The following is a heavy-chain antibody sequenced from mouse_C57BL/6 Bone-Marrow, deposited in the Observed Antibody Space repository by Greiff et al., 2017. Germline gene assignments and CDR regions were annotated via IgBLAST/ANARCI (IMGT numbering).Heavy chain of an antibody. V-gene: IGHV1-74*01. CDR1: GYTFTSYW. CDR2: IHPSDSDT. D-gene: IGHD1-1*01. CDR3: ATRGVGSFAH. Sequence: QVQLQQPGADLVKPGASVKVSCTASGYTFTSYWMHWVEQRPGQGLEWIGRIHPSDSDTNYTQKFKGKATFTVDKSANTAYMQLSSLTAEDSAVYDWATRGVGSFAHWGQGPLVTVSA. J-gene: IGHJ3*01.